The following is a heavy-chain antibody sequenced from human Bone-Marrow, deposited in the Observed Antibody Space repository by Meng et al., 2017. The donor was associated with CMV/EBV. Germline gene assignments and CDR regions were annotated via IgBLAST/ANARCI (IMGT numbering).Heavy chain of an antibody. CDR1: GFTFSSYS. CDR2: ISSSSSYR. V-gene: IGHV3-21*04. J-gene: IGHJ6*02. D-gene: IGHD4-17*01. Sequence: GEFLKISCAASGFTFSSYSMNWVRQAPGKGLEWVSSISSSSSYRYYADSVKGRFTISRDNAKNSLYLQMNSLRAEDTAVYYCARGATVTDYYYYGMDVWGQGTTVTVPS. CDR3: ARGATVTDYYYYGMDV.